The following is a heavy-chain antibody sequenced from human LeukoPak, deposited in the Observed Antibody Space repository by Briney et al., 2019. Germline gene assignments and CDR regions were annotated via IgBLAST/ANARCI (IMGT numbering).Heavy chain of an antibody. D-gene: IGHD1-20*01. CDR2: ISGSGGST. J-gene: IGHJ6*03. V-gene: IGHV3-23*01. Sequence: GGSLRLSCAASGFTFSSYAMSWVRQAPGKGLEWVSAISGSGGSTYYADSVKGRFTISRDNSKNTLYLQMNSLRAEDAAVYYCAKGVTGTTWSMDVWGKGTTVTVSS. CDR3: AKGVTGTTWSMDV. CDR1: GFTFSSYA.